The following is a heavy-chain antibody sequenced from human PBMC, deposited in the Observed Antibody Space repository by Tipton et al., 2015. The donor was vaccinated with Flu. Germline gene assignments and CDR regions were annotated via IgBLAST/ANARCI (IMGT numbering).Heavy chain of an antibody. Sequence: SLRLSCAASGFTFSSYAMSWVRQAPGKGLEWVSAISGSGGSTYYADSVKGRFTISRDNSKNTLYLQMNSLRAEDTAVYYCASHVWSGYRWDIDWFDPWGQGTLVTVSS. D-gene: IGHD3-3*02. CDR2: ISGSGGST. CDR1: GFTFSSYA. CDR3: ASHVWSGYRWDIDWFDP. J-gene: IGHJ5*02. V-gene: IGHV3-23*01.